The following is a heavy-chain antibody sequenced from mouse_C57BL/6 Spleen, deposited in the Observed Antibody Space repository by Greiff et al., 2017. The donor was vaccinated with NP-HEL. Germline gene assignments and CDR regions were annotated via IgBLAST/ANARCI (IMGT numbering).Heavy chain of an antibody. CDR2: ISSGGDYI. V-gene: IGHV5-9-1*02. CDR1: GFTFSSYA. CDR3: TRVYYGNYGDY. Sequence: DVQLQESGEGLVKPGGSLKLSCAASGFTFSSYAMSWVRQTPEKRLEWVAYISSGGDYIYYADTVKGRFTISRDNARNTLYLQMSSLKSEDTAMYYCTRVYYGNYGDYWGQGTTLTVSS. D-gene: IGHD2-1*01. J-gene: IGHJ2*01.